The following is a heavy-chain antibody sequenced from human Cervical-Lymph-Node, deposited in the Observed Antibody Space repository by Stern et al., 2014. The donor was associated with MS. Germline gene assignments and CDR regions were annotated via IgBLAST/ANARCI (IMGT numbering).Heavy chain of an antibody. CDR1: GFTFSTYD. Sequence: VQLVESGGGVVQPGRSLRLSWEASGFTFSTYDMHWVRQAPGKGLEWVAVISYDGSNKYYADSVKGRFTISRDNSKNTLYLQMNSLRAEDTAVYYCAKGPVWNWYFDLWGRGTLVTVSS. CDR2: ISYDGSNK. CDR3: AKGPVWNWYFDL. V-gene: IGHV3-30*18. J-gene: IGHJ2*01. D-gene: IGHD3-16*01.